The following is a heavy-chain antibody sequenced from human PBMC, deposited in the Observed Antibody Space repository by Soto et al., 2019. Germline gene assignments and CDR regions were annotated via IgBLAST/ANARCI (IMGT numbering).Heavy chain of an antibody. V-gene: IGHV1-18*01. CDR3: ARVVPGADAWFGP. Sequence: GASVKVSCKTSGYTFSNYGITWVRPAPLQPLEWLVWLSLYSDGTNYAQKFQGRVSMTTDTSTTTAYMELRSLRSDDTAVYYCARVVPGADAWFGPWGQGTWVTVSS. J-gene: IGHJ5*02. CDR2: LSLYSDGT. CDR1: GYTFSNYG.